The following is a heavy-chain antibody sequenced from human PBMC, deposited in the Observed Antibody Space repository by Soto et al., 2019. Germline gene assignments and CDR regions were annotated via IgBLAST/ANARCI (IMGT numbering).Heavy chain of an antibody. CDR3: ARASDGYRSGWYVGYFDY. D-gene: IGHD6-19*01. V-gene: IGHV1-18*04. Sequence: ASVKVSCKASGYTFTSYGFSWVRQAPGQGLEWMGWIRAYNGYTDYAQKFQGRVTITTDTSTSTAYMELRSLISDDTAVYYCARASDGYRSGWYVGYFDYWGQGTLVTVSS. J-gene: IGHJ4*02. CDR2: IRAYNGYT. CDR1: GYTFTSYG.